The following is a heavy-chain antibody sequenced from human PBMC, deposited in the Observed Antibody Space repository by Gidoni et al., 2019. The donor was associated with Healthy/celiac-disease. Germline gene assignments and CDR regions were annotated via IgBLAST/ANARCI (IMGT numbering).Heavy chain of an antibody. J-gene: IGHJ4*02. V-gene: IGHV3-21*01. Sequence: EVQLVESGGGLVKPGGSLRLSCADSGFTFSSYSMNWVRQAQGKGLEWVSSISSSSSYIYYADSVKGRFTISRDNAKNSLYLQMNSLRAEDTAVYYCARVNTPERYDYWGQRTLVTVSS. CDR1: GFTFSSYS. D-gene: IGHD1-1*01. CDR3: ARVNTPERYDY. CDR2: ISSSSSYI.